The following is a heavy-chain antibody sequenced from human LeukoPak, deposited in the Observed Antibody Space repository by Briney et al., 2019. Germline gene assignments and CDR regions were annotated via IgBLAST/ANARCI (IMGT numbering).Heavy chain of an antibody. CDR3: ATTVTQEYYYHYGLDV. V-gene: IGHV1-8*01. CDR1: GYTFTNYD. Sequence: ASVKVSCKASGYTFTNYDINWVRQATGQGLEWMGYMKPNSGNTGYAQKFQGRVTLTRDTSISTAYMEVSSLRSEDTAVYYCATTVTQEYYYHYGLDVWGQGTTVTVSS. J-gene: IGHJ6*02. D-gene: IGHD4-17*01. CDR2: MKPNSGNT.